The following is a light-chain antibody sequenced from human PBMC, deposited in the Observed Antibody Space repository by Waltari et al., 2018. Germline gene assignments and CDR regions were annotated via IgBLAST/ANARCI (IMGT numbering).Light chain of an antibody. J-gene: IGKJ1*01. V-gene: IGKV1-39*01. CDR2: AAS. CDR3: QQCYTTPPT. Sequence: DIQMTQSPSSLSASVGDRVTITCRASQSVSNNLNWFQQKPGKAPKLLIYAASSLQSGVPSRFSGSGSGTDFTLTISSLQLEDFATYYCQQCYTTPPTFGQGTKVEIK. CDR1: QSVSNN.